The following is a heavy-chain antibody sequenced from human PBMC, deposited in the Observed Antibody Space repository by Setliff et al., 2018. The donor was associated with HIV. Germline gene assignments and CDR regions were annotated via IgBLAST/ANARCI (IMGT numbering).Heavy chain of an antibody. CDR1: GDSINKGAIY. D-gene: IGHD1-26*01. V-gene: IGHV4-31*03. Sequence: SETLSLTCTVSGDSINKGAIYWTWVRQRPGQGLEWIGYNYHTGSTHYNPSLKSRVTISVDASETQFSLKMNSVTAADTAVYFCARDRAERTQTPYDWYFVLWGRGTLVTVSS. CDR3: ARDRAERTQTPYDWYFVL. J-gene: IGHJ2*01. CDR2: NYHTGST.